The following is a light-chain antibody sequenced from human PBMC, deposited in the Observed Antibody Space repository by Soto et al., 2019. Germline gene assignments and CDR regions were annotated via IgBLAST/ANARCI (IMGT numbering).Light chain of an antibody. CDR3: QQYNTYPWT. CDR2: QAS. V-gene: IGKV1-5*03. CDR1: QSITSR. Sequence: DIQMTQSPSTMSASVGDRVTITCRASQSITSRLAWYQQKPGKAPNLLIYQASSLETGVPSRFSGSGTGTEYTLTISSLQPDDFATYYCQQYNTYPWTFGQGTKVDIK. J-gene: IGKJ1*01.